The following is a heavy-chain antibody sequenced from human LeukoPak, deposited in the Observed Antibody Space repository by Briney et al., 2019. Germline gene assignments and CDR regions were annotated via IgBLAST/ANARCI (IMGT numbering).Heavy chain of an antibody. CDR1: GFTFSGFW. V-gene: IGHV3-7*01. CDR2: IKEDGDEK. Sequence: GGSLRLSCAASGFTFSGFWMTWVRQAPGKGLEWVANIKEDGDEKYYVDSVRGRFTISRDNAKNSLYLQMNSLRVEDTAMYYCVTPLSKGAHWGQGTLVTVSS. D-gene: IGHD4-11*01. CDR3: VTPLSKGAH. J-gene: IGHJ4*02.